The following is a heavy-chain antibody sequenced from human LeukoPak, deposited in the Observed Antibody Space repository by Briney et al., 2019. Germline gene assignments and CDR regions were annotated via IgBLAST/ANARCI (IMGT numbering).Heavy chain of an antibody. CDR1: GGSSSSYY. J-gene: IGHJ4*02. CDR2: IYYSGST. D-gene: IGHD6-19*01. Sequence: SETLSLTGTVSGGSSSSYYWSWIRQPPGKGLEWIGYIYYSGSTNYNPSLKSRVTVSVDTSKNQFSLKLSSVTAADTAVYYCARGYSSGWSPGWGQGTLVTVSS. V-gene: IGHV4-59*01. CDR3: ARGYSSGWSPG.